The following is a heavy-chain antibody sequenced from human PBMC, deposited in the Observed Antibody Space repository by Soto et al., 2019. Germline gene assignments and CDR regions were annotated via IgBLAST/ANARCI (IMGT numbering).Heavy chain of an antibody. D-gene: IGHD4-17*01. J-gene: IGHJ3*02. V-gene: IGHV5-10-1*01. Sequence: ESLTISCNGSAYSFTSYWISLLRQMPGKCLEWMGRIDPSDSYTNYSPSFQGHVTITADKSISTAYLQWSSLKASDTAMYYCARHKRATVVRHDAFDIWGQGTRVSVSS. CDR3: ARHKRATVVRHDAFDI. CDR1: AYSFTSYW. CDR2: IDPSDSYT.